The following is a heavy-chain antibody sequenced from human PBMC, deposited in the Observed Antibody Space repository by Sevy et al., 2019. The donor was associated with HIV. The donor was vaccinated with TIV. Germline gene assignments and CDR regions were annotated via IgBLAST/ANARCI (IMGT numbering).Heavy chain of an antibody. CDR2: IVVGRGST. D-gene: IGHD6-19*01. Sequence: ASVEVSCKASGFTFSSSAVQWVRQARGQRLEWIGWIVVGRGSTNYAQKFQERVTITRDMSTSTAYMELSSLRSEDTAVYYCAADRAEYDSGQGDEFDIWGQGTMVTVSS. CDR1: GFTFSSSA. V-gene: IGHV1-58*01. CDR3: AADRAEYDSGQGDEFDI. J-gene: IGHJ3*02.